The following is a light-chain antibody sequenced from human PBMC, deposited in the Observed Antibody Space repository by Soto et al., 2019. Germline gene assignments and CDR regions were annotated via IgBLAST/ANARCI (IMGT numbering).Light chain of an antibody. CDR2: GAS. CDR1: QNIITK. CDR3: QEYNNWHPIT. V-gene: IGKV3-15*01. J-gene: IGKJ4*01. Sequence: EIVMTQSPATLSVSPGERATLSCRASQNIITKLAWYQQKPGQAPRLXXYGASTRATGIPVRFSGSGYGTEFTLTITSLQSEDSAVYYCQEYNNWHPITFGGGTKVDIK.